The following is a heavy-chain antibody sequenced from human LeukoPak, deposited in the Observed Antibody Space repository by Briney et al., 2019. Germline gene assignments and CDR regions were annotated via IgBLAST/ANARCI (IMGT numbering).Heavy chain of an antibody. J-gene: IGHJ4*02. CDR3: ARAGPLYTGAYLAY. CDR1: GYTFTGYY. Sequence: ASVKVSCKASGYTFTGYYLHWVRQTPGHGLEWMGWINPNSGDTISAQKLRGRVTLTTDTSITTAYMELSSLTSDDTAVYFCARAGPLYTGAYLAYWGQGTLVTVSS. D-gene: IGHD7-27*01. CDR2: INPNSGDT. V-gene: IGHV1-2*02.